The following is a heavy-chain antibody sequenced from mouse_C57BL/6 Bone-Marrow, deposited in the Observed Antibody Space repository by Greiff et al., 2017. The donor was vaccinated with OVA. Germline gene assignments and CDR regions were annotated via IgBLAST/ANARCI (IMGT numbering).Heavy chain of an antibody. D-gene: IGHD2-5*01. CDR1: GFTFSDYG. CDR2: ISNLAYSI. Sequence: DVKLVESGGGLVQPGGSLKLSCAASGFTFSDYGMAWVRQAPRKGPEWVAFISNLAYSIYYADTVTGRFPISRENAKNTLYLEMSSLRSEDTAMYYCARGSNYVSYAMDYWGQGTSVTVSS. J-gene: IGHJ4*01. V-gene: IGHV5-15*01. CDR3: ARGSNYVSYAMDY.